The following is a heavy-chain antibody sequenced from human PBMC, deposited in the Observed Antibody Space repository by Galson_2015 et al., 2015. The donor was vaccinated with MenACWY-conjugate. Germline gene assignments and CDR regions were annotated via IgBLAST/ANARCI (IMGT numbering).Heavy chain of an antibody. CDR2: ISAYNDNT. J-gene: IGHJ5*02. D-gene: IGHD1-14*01. CDR3: ARGWTNEDFRYTTTWYWFDP. V-gene: IGHV1-18*01. CDR1: GYTFPNSG. Sequence: SVKVSCKASGYTFPNSGITWVRQAPGQGLEWMGWISAYNDNTKYAQKFQGRVTMTTDTSTSTAYMELRSLTSDDTAVYYCARGWTNEDFRYTTTWYWFDPWGQGTLVTVSS.